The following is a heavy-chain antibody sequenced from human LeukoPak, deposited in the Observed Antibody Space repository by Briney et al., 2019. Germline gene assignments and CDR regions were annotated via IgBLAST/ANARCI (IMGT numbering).Heavy chain of an antibody. Sequence: GGSLRLSCAASGFTFSSYWMSWVRQAPGKGLEWVANIKVDGSEKYYVDSVKGRFTISRDNAKNSLYLQMNSLRAEDTAVYYCARVNDILTGWSYYFDYWGQGTLVTVSS. D-gene: IGHD3-9*01. CDR1: GFTFSSYW. J-gene: IGHJ4*02. V-gene: IGHV3-7*01. CDR2: IKVDGSEK. CDR3: ARVNDILTGWSYYFDY.